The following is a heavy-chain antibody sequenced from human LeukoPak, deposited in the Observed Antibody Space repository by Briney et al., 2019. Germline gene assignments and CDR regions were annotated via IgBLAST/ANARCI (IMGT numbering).Heavy chain of an antibody. CDR1: GYSFTNYW. CDR2: IYPGDSDT. D-gene: IGHD6-6*01. V-gene: IGHV5-51*01. CDR3: ARRVATRPYWYFDL. J-gene: IGHJ2*01. Sequence: GESLKISCKGSGYSFTNYWIGWVRRMPGKGLEWMGIIYPGDSDTRYSPSFQGQVTISVDKSISTAYLQWSSLKASDTAMYYCARRVATRPYWYFDLWGRGTLVTVSS.